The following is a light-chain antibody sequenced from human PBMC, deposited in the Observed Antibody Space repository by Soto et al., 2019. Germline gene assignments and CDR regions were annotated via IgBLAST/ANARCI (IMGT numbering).Light chain of an antibody. CDR2: RNN. Sequence: QSVLTQPPSASGTPGQGVTISCSGSSSNIGSNYVYWYQQLPGTAPKLLIYRNNQRPSGVPDRFSGSKSGTSASLAISGLRSEDEADYYCAAWDDSLSALYVFGTGTKLTVL. J-gene: IGLJ1*01. CDR1: SSNIGSNY. V-gene: IGLV1-47*01. CDR3: AAWDDSLSALYV.